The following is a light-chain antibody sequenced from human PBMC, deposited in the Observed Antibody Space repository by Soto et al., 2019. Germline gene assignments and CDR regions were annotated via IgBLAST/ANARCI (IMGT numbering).Light chain of an antibody. CDR3: QQHESYPRT. V-gene: IGKV1-5*03. Sequence: DIQMTQSPSTLSASVGDRVTITCRASQSINTWLAWYQQKPGKAPRLLIYTASSLESGVPSRFSGSVSGTEFTLTISSLQPDDFATYYCQQHESYPRTFGQGTKVEIK. J-gene: IGKJ1*01. CDR2: TAS. CDR1: QSINTW.